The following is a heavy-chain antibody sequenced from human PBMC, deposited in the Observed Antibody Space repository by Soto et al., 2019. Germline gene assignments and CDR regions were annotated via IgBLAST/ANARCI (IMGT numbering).Heavy chain of an antibody. J-gene: IGHJ5*02. V-gene: IGHV3-74*01. CDR3: ATAEVDH. CDR1: GFTFGDHW. CDR2: VISDGNTI. Sequence: GGSLRLSCAASGFTFGDHWMHWVRQAPGKGLEWVSRVISDGNTIDYADSVKGRFTVSRDNAKSTLYLQMNSLRAEDTAVYYCATAEVDHWGPGTLVSVSS.